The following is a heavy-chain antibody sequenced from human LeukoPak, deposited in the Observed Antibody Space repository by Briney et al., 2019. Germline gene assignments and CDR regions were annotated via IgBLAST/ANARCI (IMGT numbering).Heavy chain of an antibody. CDR1: GGSISSSSYY. D-gene: IGHD4-11*01. J-gene: IGHJ6*03. Sequence: SQTLSLTCTVSGGSISSSSYYWGWIRQPPGKGLEWIGSIYYSGSTYYNPSLKGRVTISVDTSKNQFSLKLSSVTAADTAVYYCVYTVTYYYYYMDVWGKGTTVTVSS. V-gene: IGHV4-39*01. CDR2: IYYSGST. CDR3: VYTVTYYYYYMDV.